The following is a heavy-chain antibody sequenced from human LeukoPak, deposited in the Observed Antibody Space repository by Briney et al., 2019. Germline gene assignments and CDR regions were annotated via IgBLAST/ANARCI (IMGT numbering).Heavy chain of an antibody. CDR3: VRVGADWVNAFDI. J-gene: IGHJ3*02. CDR2: IGTAGDT. D-gene: IGHD3-16*01. V-gene: IGHV3-13*01. CDR1: GFTFSRYD. Sequence: GGALRISLAAPGFTFSRYDMHWGRPATGKRLGWGSAIGTAGDTYYPGSVKGRFTISRENAKNSLYLQMNSLRAGDTAVYYCVRVGADWVNAFDIWGQGTMVTVSS.